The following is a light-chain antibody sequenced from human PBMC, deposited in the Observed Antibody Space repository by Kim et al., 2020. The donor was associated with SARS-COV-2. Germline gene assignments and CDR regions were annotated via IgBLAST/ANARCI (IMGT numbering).Light chain of an antibody. V-gene: IGLV2-14*03. CDR2: DVT. Sequence: GPSITISCTGTHSDIGGYDYITWYQQHPGKAPNLIIYDVTKRPSGISDRFSGSKSGNTASLTISGLQTDDESDYYCSSYTTSGTWVFGGGTQLTVL. CDR3: SSYTTSGTWV. CDR1: HSDIGGYDY. J-gene: IGLJ3*02.